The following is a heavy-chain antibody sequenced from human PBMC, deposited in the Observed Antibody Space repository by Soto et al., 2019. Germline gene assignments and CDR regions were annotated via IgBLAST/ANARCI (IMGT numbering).Heavy chain of an antibody. CDR1: GGTFSSYT. V-gene: IGHV1-69*13. Sequence: SVKVSCKASGGTFSSYTISWVRQAPGQGLEWMGGIIPIFGTANYAQKFQGRVTITADESTSTAYMELSSLRSEDTAVYYCARDRGYLIATKYGMDVWGQGTTVTVSS. D-gene: IGHD3-22*01. J-gene: IGHJ6*02. CDR2: IIPIFGTA. CDR3: ARDRGYLIATKYGMDV.